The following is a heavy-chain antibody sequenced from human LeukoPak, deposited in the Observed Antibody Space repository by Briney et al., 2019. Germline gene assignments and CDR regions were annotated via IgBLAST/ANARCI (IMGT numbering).Heavy chain of an antibody. CDR3: VRLRRNSDRSGYYYYYDY. V-gene: IGHV3-21*01. Sequence: GGSLTLSCAASGYTFSDFSVNWVRQAPGKGLEWVASISVRSNYRYYADSVRGRFTISRDDARDSLFLQMNSLRAEDTAVYFCVRLRRNSDRSGYYYYYDYWGQGTLVTVSS. J-gene: IGHJ4*02. CDR2: ISVRSNYR. CDR1: GYTFSDFS. D-gene: IGHD3-22*01.